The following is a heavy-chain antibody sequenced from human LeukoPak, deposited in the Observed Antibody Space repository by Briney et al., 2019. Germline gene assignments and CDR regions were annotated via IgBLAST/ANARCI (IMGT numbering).Heavy chain of an antibody. V-gene: IGHV3-21*01. D-gene: IGHD4-17*01. CDR3: ARVDSGDPLDY. CDR1: GFTFSSYG. J-gene: IGHJ4*02. CDR2: ISSSSSYI. Sequence: GGSLRLSCVASGFTFSSYGMHWVRQAPGKGLEWVSSISSSSSYIYYADSVKGRFTISRDNAKNSLYLQTNSLRAEDTAVYYCARVDSGDPLDYWGQGTLVTVSS.